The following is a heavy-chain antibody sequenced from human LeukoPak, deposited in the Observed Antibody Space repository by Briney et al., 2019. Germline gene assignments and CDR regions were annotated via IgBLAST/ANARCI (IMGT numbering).Heavy chain of an antibody. J-gene: IGHJ4*02. CDR3: ARAGYYDSPFDY. CDR2: IYYSGST. D-gene: IGHD3-22*01. CDR1: GGSISSYY. V-gene: IGHV4-59*01. Sequence: PSETLSLTCTVSGGSISSYYWSWIRQPPGKGLEWIGYIYYSGSTNYNPSLKSRVTISVDTSKNQFSLKLSSVTAADTAVYYCARAGYYDSPFDYWGQGTLVTVSS.